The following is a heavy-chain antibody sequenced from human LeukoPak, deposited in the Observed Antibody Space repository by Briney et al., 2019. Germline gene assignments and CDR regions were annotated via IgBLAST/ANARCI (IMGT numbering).Heavy chain of an antibody. CDR2: IYSGGTI. Sequence: GGSLRLSCAASGFTVSSNYMTWVRQPPGKGLEWVSVIYSGGTIYYADSVKGRFTISRDNSKNTLFLQMNSLRVEDTAVYYCARDGRAVTSNMDAFDIWGQGTMVTVSS. CDR1: GFTVSSNY. J-gene: IGHJ3*02. D-gene: IGHD6-19*01. V-gene: IGHV3-53*01. CDR3: ARDGRAVTSNMDAFDI.